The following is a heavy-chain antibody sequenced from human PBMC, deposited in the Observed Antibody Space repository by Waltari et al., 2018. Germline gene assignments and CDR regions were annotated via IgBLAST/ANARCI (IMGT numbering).Heavy chain of an antibody. V-gene: IGHV3-49*04. CDR1: GFTFGDYA. CDR2: IRGKAYGGTT. D-gene: IGHD3-22*01. J-gene: IGHJ4*02. CDR3: TRDPRGDSSGYYYDY. Sequence: EVQLVESGGGLVQPGRSLRLSCTASGFTFGDYAMSWVRQAPGEGLEWLGFIRGKAYGGTTEYAASVKGRVTISRDDSKSIAYLQMNSLKTEDTAVYYCTRDPRGDSSGYYYDYWGQGTLVTVSS.